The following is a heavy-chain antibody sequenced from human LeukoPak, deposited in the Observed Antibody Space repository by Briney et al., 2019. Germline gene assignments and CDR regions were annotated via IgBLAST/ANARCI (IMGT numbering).Heavy chain of an antibody. CDR3: ATNAMELHY. Sequence: GGSLRLSCAASGFTFSNHPMTWVRQAPGQGLEWVSTVSSSGGSTYYADSVKGRFTISRDNSKKTLFLQMNSLRSEDTAVYYFATNAMELHYWGQGTLVTVSS. CDR1: GFTFSNHP. CDR2: VSSSGGST. V-gene: IGHV3-23*01. D-gene: IGHD1-7*01. J-gene: IGHJ4*02.